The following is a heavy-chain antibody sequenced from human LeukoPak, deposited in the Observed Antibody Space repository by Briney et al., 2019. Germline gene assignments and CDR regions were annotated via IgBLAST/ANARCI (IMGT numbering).Heavy chain of an antibody. CDR3: ATTRFGSFLDY. CDR1: GYSFTSYW. D-gene: IGHD3-16*01. CDR2: IYPGDSDT. Sequence: GESLKISCKGSGYSFTSYWIGWVRQMPGKGLEWMGIIYPGDSDTRYNPSFQGQVTISADKTISTAYLQWSSLKASDTATYYCATTRFGSFLDYWGQGTLVTVSS. V-gene: IGHV5-51*01. J-gene: IGHJ4*02.